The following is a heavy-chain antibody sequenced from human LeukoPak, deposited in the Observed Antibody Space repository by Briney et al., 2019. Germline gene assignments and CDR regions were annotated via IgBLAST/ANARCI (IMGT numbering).Heavy chain of an antibody. CDR1: GFTFSSYA. Sequence: PGGSLRLSCAASGFTFSSYAMSWVRQAPGKGLEWVSAISGSGGSTYYADSVKGRFTISRDNSKNTLYLQMNSLRAEDTAVYYCAKDGWFGELLPHFDYWGQGTLVTVSS. V-gene: IGHV3-23*01. J-gene: IGHJ4*02. CDR3: AKDGWFGELLPHFDY. D-gene: IGHD3-10*01. CDR2: ISGSGGST.